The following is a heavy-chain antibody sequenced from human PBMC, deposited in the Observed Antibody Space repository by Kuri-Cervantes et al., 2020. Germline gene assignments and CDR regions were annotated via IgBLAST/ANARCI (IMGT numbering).Heavy chain of an antibody. CDR3: ARGVSFEAAGP. D-gene: IGHD6-13*01. CDR1: GYTFTSYD. CDR2: MNPNSGNT. Sequence: ASVKVSCKASGYTFTSYDINWVRRATGQGLEWMGCMNPNSGNTGYAQKFQGRVTMTRNTSIRTAYMELSSLRSEYTAVYYCARGVSFEAAGPWGQGTLVTVSS. V-gene: IGHV1-8*01. J-gene: IGHJ5*02.